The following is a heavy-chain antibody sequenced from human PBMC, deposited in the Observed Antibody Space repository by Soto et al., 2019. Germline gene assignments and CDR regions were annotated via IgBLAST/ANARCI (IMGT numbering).Heavy chain of an antibody. CDR1: CGSFSRYY. CDR3: ARGEGRLVGTWFDP. D-gene: IGHD5-12*01. CDR2: INHSGST. Sequence: SETLSLTCDVYCGSFSRYYWNWIRQPPGKGLEWLGEINHSGSTNYNPSLESRVTISLDTSKTQFSLKLTSVTAADTAVYYCARGEGRLVGTWFDPWGQGTLVTAPQ. J-gene: IGHJ5*02. V-gene: IGHV4-34*01.